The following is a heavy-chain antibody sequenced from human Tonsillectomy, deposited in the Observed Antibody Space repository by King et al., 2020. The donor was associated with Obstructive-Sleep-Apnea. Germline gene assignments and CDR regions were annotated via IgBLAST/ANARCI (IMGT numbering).Heavy chain of an antibody. V-gene: IGHV5-51*01. J-gene: IGHJ2*01. CDR2: IFPGDSDT. Sequence: QLVQSGAEVKKPGESLKISCKGSGYRFTNYWIGWVRQMPGKGLEWMGIIFPGDSDTTYNPSFQGQVAISADKSITTAYLQWSSLKASDTAMYFCARGTDGYFDLWGPGTLVAVAS. CDR3: ARGTDGYFDL. D-gene: IGHD1-1*01. CDR1: GYRFTNYW.